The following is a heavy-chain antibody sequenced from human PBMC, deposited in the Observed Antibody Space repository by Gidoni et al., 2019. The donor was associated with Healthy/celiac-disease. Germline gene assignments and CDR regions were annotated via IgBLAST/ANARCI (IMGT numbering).Heavy chain of an antibody. D-gene: IGHD4-17*01. J-gene: IGHJ3*02. CDR2: IYYSGST. V-gene: IGHV4-39*01. Sequence: QLQLQVSGPGLVKPSETLSLTCTVSVGSITSRRYYWGWIRQPPGKGLEWIGSIYYSGSTYYNPSLKSRVTISVDTSKNQFSLKLSSVTAADTAVYYCARLGIYGGLLAAAFDIWGQGTMVTVSS. CDR3: ARLGIYGGLLAAAFDI. CDR1: VGSITSRRYY.